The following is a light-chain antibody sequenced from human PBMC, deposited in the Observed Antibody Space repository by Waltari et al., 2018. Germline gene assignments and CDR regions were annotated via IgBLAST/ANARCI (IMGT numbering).Light chain of an antibody. Sequence: SSELTQPPSVSVSPGQTARITCSGDELPKKYASWFQQRSGQAPMLVIYEDDKRPSGIPGRFSGSISGTMATWSISGAQEEDEADYYFYSTDTSGGAFGGGTKLTVL. CDR2: EDD. CDR3: YSTDTSGGA. V-gene: IGLV3-10*01. J-gene: IGLJ2*01. CDR1: ELPKKY.